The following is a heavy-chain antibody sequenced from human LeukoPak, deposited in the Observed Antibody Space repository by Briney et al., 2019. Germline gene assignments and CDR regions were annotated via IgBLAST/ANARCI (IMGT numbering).Heavy chain of an antibody. J-gene: IGHJ4*02. V-gene: IGHV3-21*01. Sequence: GGSLRLSCAASGFTFSSYSMNWVRQAPGKGLEWVSSISSSSSYIYYADSVKGRFTISRDNSKNTLYLQMSSLRAEDTAVYYCATMEVSGYWGQGTLVTVSS. CDR1: GFTFSSYS. CDR3: ATMEVSGY. CDR2: ISSSSSYI. D-gene: IGHD3-22*01.